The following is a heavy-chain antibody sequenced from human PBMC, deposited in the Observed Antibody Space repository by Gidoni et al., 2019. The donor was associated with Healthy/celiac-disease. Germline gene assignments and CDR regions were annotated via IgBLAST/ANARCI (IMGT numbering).Heavy chain of an antibody. Sequence: QVRLVQSGAEVKKPGASVKVSCKASGYTFTGYYIHWVRQAPGQGLEYMGWINPNSGGTNYGKKFQGRVTMTRDTPISTAYMEVSRLRSDDTAVYYCARDRYRGTYPSLAADYWGQGTLVTVSS. J-gene: IGHJ4*02. CDR2: INPNSGGT. CDR3: ARDRYRGTYPSLAADY. D-gene: IGHD1-26*01. CDR1: GYTFTGYY. V-gene: IGHV1-2*02.